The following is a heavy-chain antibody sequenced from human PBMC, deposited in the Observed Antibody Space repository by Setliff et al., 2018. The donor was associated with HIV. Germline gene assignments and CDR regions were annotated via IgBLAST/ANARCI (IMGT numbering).Heavy chain of an antibody. D-gene: IGHD3-22*01. V-gene: IGHV1-58*01. CDR1: RFTFTSAA. CDR2: IVVGSGNT. Sequence: GASVKVSCKASRFTFTSAAVQWVRQARGQRPEWIGWIVVGSGNTKYAQRFQERVTITRDKSTRTAYMELSSLRSEDTAVYYCAVDLGDYYYDTTDYYYGGGLGYWGQGTLVTVSS. J-gene: IGHJ4*02. CDR3: AVDLGDYYYDTTDYYYGGGLGY.